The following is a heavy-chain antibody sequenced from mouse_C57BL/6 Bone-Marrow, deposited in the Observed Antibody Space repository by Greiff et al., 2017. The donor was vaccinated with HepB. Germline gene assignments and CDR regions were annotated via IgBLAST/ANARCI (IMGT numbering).Heavy chain of an antibody. Sequence: EVKVVESGGGLVQSGRSLRLSCATSGFTFSDFYMEWVRQAPGKGLEWIAASRNKANDYTTEYSASVKGRFIVSRDTSQSILYLQMNALRAEDTAIYYCARDAWRQLWFAYWGQGTLVTVSA. V-gene: IGHV7-1*01. CDR2: SRNKANDYTT. CDR1: GFTFSDFY. D-gene: IGHD3-2*01. J-gene: IGHJ3*01. CDR3: ARDAWRQLWFAY.